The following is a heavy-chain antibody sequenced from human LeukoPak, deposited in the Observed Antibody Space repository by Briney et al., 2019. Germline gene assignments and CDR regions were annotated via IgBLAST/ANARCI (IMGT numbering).Heavy chain of an antibody. D-gene: IGHD6-25*01. Sequence: SGTLSLTCAVSGYSISSGYYGGWIRQPPGKGLEWIGSIYHSGSTYYNPSLKSRVTISVDTSKNQFSLKLSSVTAADTAVYYCARRWGGSGTWFDPWGQGTLVTVSS. J-gene: IGHJ5*02. CDR1: GYSISSGYY. V-gene: IGHV4-38-2*01. CDR3: ARRWGGSGTWFDP. CDR2: IYHSGST.